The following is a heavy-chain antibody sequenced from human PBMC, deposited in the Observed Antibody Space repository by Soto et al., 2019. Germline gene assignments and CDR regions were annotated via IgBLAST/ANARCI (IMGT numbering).Heavy chain of an antibody. J-gene: IGHJ6*02. CDR1: GYTFTSYG. D-gene: IGHD5-18*01. V-gene: IGHV1-18*01. CDR2: ISAYNGNT. Sequence: ASVKVSCKASGYTFTSYGISWVRQAPGQGLEWMGWISAYNGNTNYAQKLQGRVTMSTDISTSTAYMELRSLRSDDTAVYYCARDLGSYGYHYYYGMDVWGQGTTVTVSS. CDR3: ARDLGSYGYHYYYGMDV.